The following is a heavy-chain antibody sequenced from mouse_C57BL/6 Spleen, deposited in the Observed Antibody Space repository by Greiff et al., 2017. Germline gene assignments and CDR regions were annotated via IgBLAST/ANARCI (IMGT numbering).Heavy chain of an antibody. V-gene: IGHV1-80*01. CDR1: GYAFSSYW. CDR3: ARGNGYDP. CDR2: IYPGDGDT. Sequence: VKLVESGAELVKPGASVKISCKASGYAFSSYWMNWVKQRPGKGLEWIGQIYPGDGDTNYNGKFKGKATLTADKSSSTAYMQLSSLTSEDSAVYFCARGNGYDPWGQGTLVTVSA. D-gene: IGHD2-2*01. J-gene: IGHJ3*01.